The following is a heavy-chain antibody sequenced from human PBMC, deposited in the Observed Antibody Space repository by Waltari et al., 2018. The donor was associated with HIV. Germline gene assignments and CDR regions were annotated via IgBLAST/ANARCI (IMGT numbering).Heavy chain of an antibody. CDR1: GLTFSFRSYP. CDR3: AREDYSGYVGHGLDI. CDR2: ISRSGSFI. J-gene: IGHJ3*02. V-gene: IGHV3-21*02. Sequence: QLVESGGGQVQPGGSLRLSCGASGLTFSFRSYPSNWVRQAPGKGLEWVSSISRSGSFIYSADAVKGRFTISRDNAKNSLYLQMNSLRTEDTAVYYCAREDYSGYVGHGLDIWGQGTMVTVSS. D-gene: IGHD4-4*01.